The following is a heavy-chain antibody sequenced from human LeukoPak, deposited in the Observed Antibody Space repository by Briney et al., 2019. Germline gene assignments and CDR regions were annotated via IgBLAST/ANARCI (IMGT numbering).Heavy chain of an antibody. V-gene: IGHV4-59*01. CDR2: IYYTGST. J-gene: IGHJ4*02. D-gene: IGHD2-2*01. CDR1: GGSIDSYY. Sequence: SETLSLTCTVSGGSIDSYYWSWIRQPPGKGLEWIGYIYYTGSTEYHPSLKSRVTISLDTSKNQFSLKLTSVTAADTDVYYCARVYQSAEYYFDYWGQGNLVSVSS. CDR3: ARVYQSAEYYFDY.